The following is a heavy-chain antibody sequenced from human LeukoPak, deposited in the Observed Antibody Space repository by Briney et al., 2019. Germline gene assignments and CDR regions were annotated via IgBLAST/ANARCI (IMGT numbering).Heavy chain of an antibody. Sequence: SETLSLTCTVSGGSISSSSYYWGWIRQPPGKGLEWIRSIYYSGSTYYNPSLKSRVTISVDTSKNQFSLKLSSVTAADTAVYYCARQGRVTMIVVVISNFDYWGQGTLVTVSS. J-gene: IGHJ4*02. D-gene: IGHD3-22*01. CDR1: GGSISSSSYY. V-gene: IGHV4-39*01. CDR2: IYYSGST. CDR3: ARQGRVTMIVVVISNFDY.